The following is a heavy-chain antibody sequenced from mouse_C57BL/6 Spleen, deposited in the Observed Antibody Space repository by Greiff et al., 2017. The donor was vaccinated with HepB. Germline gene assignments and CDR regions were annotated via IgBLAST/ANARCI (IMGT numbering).Heavy chain of an antibody. Sequence: EVQVVESGGGLVKPGGSLKLSCAASGFTFSDYGMHWVRQAPEKGLEWVAYISSGSSTIYYADTVKGRFTISRDNAKNTLFLQMTSLRSEDTAMYYCARNSSFAYWGQGTLVTVSA. J-gene: IGHJ3*01. CDR1: GFTFSDYG. CDR3: ARNSSFAY. V-gene: IGHV5-17*01. CDR2: ISSGSSTI. D-gene: IGHD3-1*01.